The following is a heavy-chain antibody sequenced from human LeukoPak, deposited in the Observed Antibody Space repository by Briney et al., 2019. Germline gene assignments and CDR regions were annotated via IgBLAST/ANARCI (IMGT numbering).Heavy chain of an antibody. CDR1: GFTFSSYA. J-gene: IGHJ4*02. Sequence: PGGSLRLSCAASGFTFSSYAMSWVRQAPGKGLEWVSAISSSGGSTYYADSVKGRFTISRDNSKNTLYLQMNSLRAEDTAVYYCAKDHYDYVWGSYPADYWGQGTLVTVSS. D-gene: IGHD3-16*02. CDR3: AKDHYDYVWGSYPADY. CDR2: ISSSGGST. V-gene: IGHV3-23*01.